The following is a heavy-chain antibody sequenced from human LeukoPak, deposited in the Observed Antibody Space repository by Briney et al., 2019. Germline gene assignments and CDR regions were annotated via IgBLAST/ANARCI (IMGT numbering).Heavy chain of an antibody. D-gene: IGHD4-17*01. Sequence: NAGGSLRLSCAASGFTFSSYSMNWVRQAPGKGLEWVSSISSSSSYIYYADSVKGRFTISRDNAKNSLYLQMNSLRAEDTAVYYCARVSWYGYYFDYWGQGTLVTVSS. CDR1: GFTFSSYS. CDR2: ISSSSSYI. CDR3: ARVSWYGYYFDY. V-gene: IGHV3-21*01. J-gene: IGHJ4*02.